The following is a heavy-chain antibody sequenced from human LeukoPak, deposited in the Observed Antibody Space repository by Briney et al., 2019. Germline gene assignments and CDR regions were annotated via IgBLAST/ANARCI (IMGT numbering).Heavy chain of an antibody. J-gene: IGHJ5*02. V-gene: IGHV3-64D*09. Sequence: GGSLRLSCSASGFSVSSNAMQWVRRAPGKGLEYVAAIRSNGDRTNYADSVKGRFTISRDNSKNTLYLQMSSLRAEDTAVYYCETLLNSLYSTSSLNRIDPWGQGTLVTVSS. CDR2: IRSNGDRT. CDR1: GFSVSSNA. CDR3: ETLLNSLYSTSSLNRIDP. D-gene: IGHD2/OR15-2a*01.